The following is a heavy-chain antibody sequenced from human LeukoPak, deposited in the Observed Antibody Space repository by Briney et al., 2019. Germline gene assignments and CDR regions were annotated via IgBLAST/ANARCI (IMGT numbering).Heavy chain of an antibody. J-gene: IGHJ6*04. D-gene: IGHD5-18*01. CDR3: ARTAMTYYYYYGMDV. V-gene: IGHV4-34*01. Sequence: SETLSLTCAVYGGSFSGYYWSWIRQPPGKGLEWIGEINHSGSTNYNPSLKSRVTISVDTSKNQFSLKLSSVTAADTALYYCARTAMTYYYYYGMDVWGKGTTVTVSS. CDR1: GGSFSGYY. CDR2: INHSGST.